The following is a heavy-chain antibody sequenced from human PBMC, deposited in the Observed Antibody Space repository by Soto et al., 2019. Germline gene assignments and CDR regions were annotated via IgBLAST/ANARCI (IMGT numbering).Heavy chain of an antibody. J-gene: IGHJ5*02. Sequence: QVQLVQSGAEVTKPGASVKVSCKASGYTFTSYGISWVRQAPGQGLEWMGWISAYNGNTNYAQKLQGRVTMTTDTSTSTAYMELRSLRSDDTAVYYCARRQGPASVTAWGWFDPWGQGTLVTVSS. CDR2: ISAYNGNT. V-gene: IGHV1-18*04. CDR3: ARRQGPASVTAWGWFDP. D-gene: IGHD2-21*02. CDR1: GYTFTSYG.